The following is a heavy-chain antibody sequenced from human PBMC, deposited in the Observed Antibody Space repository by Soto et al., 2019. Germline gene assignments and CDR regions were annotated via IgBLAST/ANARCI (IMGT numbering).Heavy chain of an antibody. V-gene: IGHV4-59*08. D-gene: IGHD2-21*02. J-gene: IGHJ3*02. CDR2: INYRGNT. CDR3: ARHQNIVVVTAARGFDI. CDR1: GGSISSYY. Sequence: SETLSLTCTVSGGSISSYYWSWIRQNPGKGLEWIGYINYRGNTNYNPSLKSRVTISVDTSRNQFSLKLSSVTAADTAVYYCARHQNIVVVTAARGFDIWGQGTMVTVSS.